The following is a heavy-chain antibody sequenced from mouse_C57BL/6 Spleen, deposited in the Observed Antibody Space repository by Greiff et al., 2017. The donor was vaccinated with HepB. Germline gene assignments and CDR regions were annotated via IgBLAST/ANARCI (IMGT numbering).Heavy chain of an antibody. CDR3: ARSSYYSNFSFAY. J-gene: IGHJ3*01. CDR2: ISSGSSTI. D-gene: IGHD2-5*01. Sequence: EVQLVESGGGLVKPGGSLKLSCAASGFTFSDYGMHWVRQAPEKGLEWVAYISSGSSTIYYADTVKGRFTISRDNAKNTLFLQMTSLRSEDTAMYYCARSSYYSNFSFAYWGQGTLVTVSA. V-gene: IGHV5-17*01. CDR1: GFTFSDYG.